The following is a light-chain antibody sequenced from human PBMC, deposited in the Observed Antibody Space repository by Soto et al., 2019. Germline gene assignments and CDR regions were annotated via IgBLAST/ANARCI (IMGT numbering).Light chain of an antibody. CDR2: DVS. CDR3: SSYTSSSTAYVV. Sequence: QSALTQPASVSGSPGQSITISCTGTSSDVGGYNYVSWYQQYLGKAPKLMIYDVSNRPSGVSNRFSGSKSGDTASLTIYGLQAEYEADYYCSSYTSSSTAYVVFGGGTKVTVL. V-gene: IGLV2-14*01. CDR1: SSDVGGYNY. J-gene: IGLJ2*01.